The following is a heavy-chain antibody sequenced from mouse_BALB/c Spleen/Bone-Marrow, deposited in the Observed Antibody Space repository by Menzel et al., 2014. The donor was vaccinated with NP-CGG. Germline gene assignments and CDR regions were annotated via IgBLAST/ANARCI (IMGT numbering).Heavy chain of an antibody. CDR1: GFAFSSYW. D-gene: IGHD1-2*01. CDR3: ARLHYNGYADY. J-gene: IGHJ4*01. V-gene: IGHV4-1*02. Sequence: EVQVVESGGGLVQPGGSLKLSCAASGFAFSSYWMSWVRQAPGKGLEWIGEINPDSNTINYTPSLKDKFIISRDNAKNTQSLQISKMRSEDTALDYCARLHYNGYADYWGQGTSVTVSS. CDR2: INPDSNTI.